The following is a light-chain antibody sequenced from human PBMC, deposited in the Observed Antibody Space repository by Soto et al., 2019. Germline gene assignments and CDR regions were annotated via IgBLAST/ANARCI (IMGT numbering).Light chain of an antibody. Sequence: EIVLTQSPATMSLSPGERATLSCRTSQSVSRNLAWYQQKPGQAPRLLIYDASQRATGIAARFSGSGSGTDFTLTISSLEPEDFALYYCQHRINWPAFGGGTKVEIK. CDR3: QHRINWPA. CDR1: QSVSRN. V-gene: IGKV3-11*01. J-gene: IGKJ4*01. CDR2: DAS.